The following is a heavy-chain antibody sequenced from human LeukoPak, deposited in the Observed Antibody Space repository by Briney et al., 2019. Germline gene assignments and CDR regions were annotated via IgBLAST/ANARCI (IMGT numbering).Heavy chain of an antibody. CDR2: ISTSGSTI. D-gene: IGHD3-10*01. V-gene: IGHV3-48*01. CDR3: ARAASGSWNHYFDY. CDR1: GFTFSSYT. J-gene: IGHJ4*02. Sequence: GGSLRLSCAASGFTFSSYTLNWVRQAPGKGLEWVSYISTSGSTIYYADSVKGRFTVSRDNAKNSLYLQMNSLRAEDTAVYYCARAASGSWNHYFDYWGQGSLVTVSS.